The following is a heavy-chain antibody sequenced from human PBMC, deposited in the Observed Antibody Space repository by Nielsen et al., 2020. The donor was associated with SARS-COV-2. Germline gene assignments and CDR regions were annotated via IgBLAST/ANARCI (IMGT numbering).Heavy chain of an antibody. D-gene: IGHD3-10*01. Sequence: KVSCKGSGYSFTSYWIGWVRQTPGKGLEWMGVIYPGDSDSTYSPSFQGQVSFSVDKSISTAYLQWTSLKASDTALYYCARHDYGSGNYFVDFWGQGTQVTVSS. J-gene: IGHJ4*02. CDR3: ARHDYGSGNYFVDF. CDR1: GYSFTSYW. V-gene: IGHV5-51*01. CDR2: IYPGDSDS.